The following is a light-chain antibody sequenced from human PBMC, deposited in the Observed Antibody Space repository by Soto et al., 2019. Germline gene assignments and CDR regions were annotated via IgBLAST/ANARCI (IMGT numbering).Light chain of an antibody. Sequence: IVLTQSPGTLSLSPGERATLSCRASQSVGGNYLAWYQQKPGQAPRLLVYAASTRATGIPDRFSGSGSGTDFSLTISRLEPEDFAVYYCQQYGSSLRTFGQGTKREIK. V-gene: IGKV3-20*01. CDR3: QQYGSSLRT. CDR2: AAS. J-gene: IGKJ2*01. CDR1: QSVGGNY.